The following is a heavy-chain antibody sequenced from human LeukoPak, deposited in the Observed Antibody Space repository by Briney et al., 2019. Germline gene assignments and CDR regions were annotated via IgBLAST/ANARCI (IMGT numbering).Heavy chain of an antibody. CDR2: ISWDGGST. CDR3: AKANYYYDSSGYYFDY. D-gene: IGHD3-22*01. V-gene: IGHV3-43D*03. CDR1: GFTFDDYA. Sequence: GGSLRLSSAASGFTFDDYAMHWVRQAPGKGLEWVSLISWDGGSTYYADSVKGRFTISRDNSKNSLYLQMNSLRAEDTALYYCAKANYYYDSSGYYFDYWGQGTLVTVSS. J-gene: IGHJ4*02.